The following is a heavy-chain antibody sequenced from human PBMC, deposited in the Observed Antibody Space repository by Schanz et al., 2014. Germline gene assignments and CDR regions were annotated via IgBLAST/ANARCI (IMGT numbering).Heavy chain of an antibody. J-gene: IGHJ4*02. V-gene: IGHV3-11*04. Sequence: QVQLVESGGGLVKPGGSLRLSCAASGFTFSDYYMNWLRQAPGKGLEWVSYISNSGYTIYYADSVKGRFTISRDNAKNXLYLQMSSLRAEDTAVYYCARDRVQYSSGWYSDSWGQGTLVTVSS. CDR1: GFTFSDYY. D-gene: IGHD6-19*01. CDR2: ISNSGYTI. CDR3: ARDRVQYSSGWYSDS.